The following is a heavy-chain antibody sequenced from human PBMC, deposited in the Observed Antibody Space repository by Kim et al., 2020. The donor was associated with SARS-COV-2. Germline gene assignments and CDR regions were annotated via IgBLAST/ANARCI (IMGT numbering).Heavy chain of an antibody. Sequence: TANYAQKFQGRVTITADESTSTAYMELSSLRSEDTAVYYCARDVGVVTETWGQGTLVTVSS. D-gene: IGHD2-21*02. J-gene: IGHJ5*02. CDR2: TA. CDR3: ARDVGVVTET. V-gene: IGHV1-69*01.